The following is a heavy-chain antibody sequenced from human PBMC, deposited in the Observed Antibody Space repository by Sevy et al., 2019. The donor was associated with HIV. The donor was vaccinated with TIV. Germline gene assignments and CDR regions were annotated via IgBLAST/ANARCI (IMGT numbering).Heavy chain of an antibody. CDR1: GFTFSSYA. J-gene: IGHJ6*02. V-gene: IGHV3-23*01. CDR3: EKDQSYYYDSSGYSPYYYGMDV. CDR2: ISGSGGST. Sequence: GGSLRLSCAASGFTFSSYAMSWVRQAPGKGLEWVSAISGSGGSTYYADSVKGRFTLSRDNSKNTRDLQMNSLRAEESAVYYCEKDQSYYYDSSGYSPYYYGMDVWGQGTTVTVSS. D-gene: IGHD3-22*01.